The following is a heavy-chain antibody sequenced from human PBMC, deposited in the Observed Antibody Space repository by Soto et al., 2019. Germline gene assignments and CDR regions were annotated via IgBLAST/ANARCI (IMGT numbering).Heavy chain of an antibody. CDR1: GFTFSNYA. D-gene: IGHD5-18*01. CDR3: AKDGYRFGYANDFYFDF. CDR2: ISGSGGST. V-gene: IGHV3-23*01. J-gene: IGHJ4*02. Sequence: EVQLLDSGGGLVQPGGSLRLSCTASGFTFSNYAMTWVRQAPGKGLQWVSAISGSGGSTYYADSVKGWFTIYRDNSKNTLYLQMNSLRAVDTAVYYCAKDGYRFGYANDFYFDFWGQGTLVNVSS.